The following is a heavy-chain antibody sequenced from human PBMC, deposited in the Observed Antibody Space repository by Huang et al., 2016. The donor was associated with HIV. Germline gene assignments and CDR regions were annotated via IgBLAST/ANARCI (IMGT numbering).Heavy chain of an antibody. CDR2: ISFDGRNK. CDR1: GFTFRDHP. Sequence: QVQLVESGGGVVQPGRSLRLSCAVSGFTFRDHPMHWVRQAPGKGREWVAVISFDGRNKFYADFVRGRFTSSRDNSKNILYLQLNSLTPADTSIYYCARDTTTVAGLDFWGQGALVTVSS. J-gene: IGHJ4*02. CDR3: ARDTTTVAGLDF. V-gene: IGHV3-30*14. D-gene: IGHD6-19*01.